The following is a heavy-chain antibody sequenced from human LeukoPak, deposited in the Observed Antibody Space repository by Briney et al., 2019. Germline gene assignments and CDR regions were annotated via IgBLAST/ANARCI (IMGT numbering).Heavy chain of an antibody. CDR1: GGTFSSYA. J-gene: IGHJ5*02. Sequence: SVKVSCKASGGTFSSYAISWVRQAPGQGLEWMGGIIPIFGTANYAQKFQGRVTITADESTSTAYMELSSLRSEDTAVYYCARAPKKLHYYDSSGYPENWFDPWGQGTLVTVSS. CDR3: ARAPKKLHYYDSSGYPENWFDP. V-gene: IGHV1-69*13. CDR2: IIPIFGTA. D-gene: IGHD3-22*01.